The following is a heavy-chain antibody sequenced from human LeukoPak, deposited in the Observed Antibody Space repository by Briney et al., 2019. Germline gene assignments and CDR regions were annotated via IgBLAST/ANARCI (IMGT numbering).Heavy chain of an antibody. D-gene: IGHD2-2*01. CDR1: GFTFSSYA. CDR3: AKDQLILGGNWFDP. J-gene: IGHJ5*02. Sequence: GRSLRLSCAASGFTFSSYAMSWVRQAPGKGLEWVSAISGSGGSAYYADSVKGRFTISRDNSKNTLYLQMNSLRAEDTAVYYCAKDQLILGGNWFDPWGQGTLVTVSS. CDR2: ISGSGGSA. V-gene: IGHV3-23*01.